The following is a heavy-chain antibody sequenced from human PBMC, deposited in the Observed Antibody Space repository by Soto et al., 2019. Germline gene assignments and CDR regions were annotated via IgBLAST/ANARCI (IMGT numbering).Heavy chain of an antibody. Sequence: EVQLLESGGGLVQPGGSLRLSCAASGFTLSNYGINWVRQAPGKGLEWVIGISGIDGSTYYEDSVKGRFTISRDRSKNTLYLQINPLRADDTAVNYCAKEKYYDWGQGTLVTVSS. CDR2: ISGIDGST. D-gene: IGHD3-16*01. CDR1: GFTLSNYG. CDR3: AKEKYYD. J-gene: IGHJ4*02. V-gene: IGHV3-23*01.